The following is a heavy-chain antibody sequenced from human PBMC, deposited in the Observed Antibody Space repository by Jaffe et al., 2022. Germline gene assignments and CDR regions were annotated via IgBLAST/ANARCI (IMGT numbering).Heavy chain of an antibody. V-gene: IGHV3-30*02. Sequence: QVQLVESGGGVVQPGGSLRLSCAASGFTFSSYGMHWVRQAPGKGLEWVAFIRYDGSNKYYADSVKGRFTISRDNSKNTLYLQMNSLRAEDTAVYYCAKDEYCTGGVCYRGVDYWGQGTLVTVSS. CDR1: GFTFSSYG. CDR2: IRYDGSNK. J-gene: IGHJ4*02. CDR3: AKDEYCTGGVCYRGVDY. D-gene: IGHD2-8*02.